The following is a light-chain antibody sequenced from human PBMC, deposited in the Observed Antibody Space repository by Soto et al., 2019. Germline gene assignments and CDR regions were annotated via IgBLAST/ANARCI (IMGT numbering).Light chain of an antibody. Sequence: DIQMTQSPSSVSASVGDRVTITCRASQDISSWLAWFQQRPGRAPKLLIYAASTLQSGIPSRFSGSGSGTEFTLTISNLQPDDFATYYCQQYNRFSPRTFGQGTKVDIK. CDR1: QDISSW. CDR3: QQYNRFSPRT. J-gene: IGKJ1*01. CDR2: AAS. V-gene: IGKV1-5*01.